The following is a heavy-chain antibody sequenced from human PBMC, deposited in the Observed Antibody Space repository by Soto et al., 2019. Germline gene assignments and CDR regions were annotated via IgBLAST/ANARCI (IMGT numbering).Heavy chain of an antibody. CDR1: GFTFSDYY. Sequence: QVQLVESGGGLVKPGGSLRLSCAASGFTFSDYYMSWIRQAPGRGLEWISYISTSSIYTIYADSVKGRFTISRDNAKNSLYLQMNSLRAEDTAVYYCARMYYYGSEEHNWFDPWGQGTLVTVSS. J-gene: IGHJ5*02. CDR3: ARMYYYGSEEHNWFDP. D-gene: IGHD3-10*01. CDR2: ISTSSIYT. V-gene: IGHV3-11*05.